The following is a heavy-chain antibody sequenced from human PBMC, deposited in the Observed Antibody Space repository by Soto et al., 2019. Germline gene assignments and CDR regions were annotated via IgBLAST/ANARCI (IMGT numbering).Heavy chain of an antibody. CDR2: ISSSSSYI. V-gene: IGHV3-21*01. D-gene: IGHD6-13*01. CDR3: ARDRLAAAGTDDAFDI. J-gene: IGHJ3*02. CDR1: GFTFSSYS. Sequence: SGGSLRLSCAASGFTFSSYSMNWVRQAPGKGLEWVSSISSSSSYIYYADSVKGRFTISRDNAKNSLYLQMNSLRAEVTAVYYCARDRLAAAGTDDAFDIWGQGTMVTVPS.